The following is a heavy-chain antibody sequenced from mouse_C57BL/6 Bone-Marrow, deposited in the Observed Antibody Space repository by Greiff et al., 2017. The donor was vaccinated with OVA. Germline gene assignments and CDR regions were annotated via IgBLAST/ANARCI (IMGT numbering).Heavy chain of an antibody. Sequence: EVQLVESGADLVKPGESLKLSCAASGFTFTSYGMSWVRQTPGKRLEWVGTISSGGSYTYYPDSVKGRFTISRDNSKNTVYLQISGLKSEDTAMYDCARAMCYYDDPWFAYWGQGTLVTVSA. V-gene: IGHV5-6*01. CDR3: ARAMCYYDDPWFAY. D-gene: IGHD1-1*01. CDR2: ISSGGSYT. CDR1: GFTFTSYG. J-gene: IGHJ3*01.